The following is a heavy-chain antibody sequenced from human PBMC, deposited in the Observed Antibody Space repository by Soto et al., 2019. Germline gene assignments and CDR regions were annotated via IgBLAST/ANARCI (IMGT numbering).Heavy chain of an antibody. Sequence: QVQLVQSGAEVKKPGSSVKVSCKTSGGTFSSYAISWVRQAPGQGLEWMGGIIPIFGTAKYAQKSQGRVTITADESTSTAYMELSSLRSEDTAVYYCERGGRDGYNREFAYWGQGTLVTVSS. CDR2: IIPIFGTA. CDR3: ERGGRDGYNREFAY. CDR1: GGTFSSYA. V-gene: IGHV1-69*12. D-gene: IGHD5-12*01. J-gene: IGHJ4*02.